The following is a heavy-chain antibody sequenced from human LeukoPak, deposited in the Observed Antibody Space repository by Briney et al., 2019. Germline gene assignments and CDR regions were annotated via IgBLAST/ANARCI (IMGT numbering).Heavy chain of an antibody. D-gene: IGHD6-13*01. J-gene: IGHJ4*02. CDR3: ARHLGRWAAAGNGYFDY. CDR1: GGSISSSSYY. V-gene: IGHV4-39*01. Sequence: TSETLSLTCTVSGGSISSSSYYWGWIRQPPGKGLEWIGSIYYSGSTYYNPSLKSRVTISVDTSKNQFSLKLSSVTAADTAVSYCARHLGRWAAAGNGYFDYWGQGTLVTVSS. CDR2: IYYSGST.